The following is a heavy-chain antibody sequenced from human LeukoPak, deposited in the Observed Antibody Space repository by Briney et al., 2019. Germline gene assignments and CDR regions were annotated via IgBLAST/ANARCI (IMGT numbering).Heavy chain of an antibody. J-gene: IGHJ4*02. Sequence: GEPLKTSCQGSGYSFTSYWIAWVRHIPGKGREWMGIIYPVDSDARYSPSSQGQVTISADTSISTAYLQWSSLKASDTVMYYCAIVTRNLNFDYWGQGTLVTVSS. CDR2: IYPVDSDA. V-gene: IGHV5-51*01. D-gene: IGHD4-17*01. CDR3: AIVTRNLNFDY. CDR1: GYSFTSYW.